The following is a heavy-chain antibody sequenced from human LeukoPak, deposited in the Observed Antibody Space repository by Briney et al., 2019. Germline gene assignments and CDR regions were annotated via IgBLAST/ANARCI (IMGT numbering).Heavy chain of an antibody. CDR2: ISWNSGTI. CDR1: GFTFDDYA. J-gene: IGHJ4*02. V-gene: IGHV3-9*03. CDR3: AKDVSLGYCSGGSCSAHFDY. Sequence: PGGSLRPSCAASGFTFDDYAMHWVRQAPGKGLEWVSGISWNSGTIGYADSVKGRFTISRDNAKNSLYLQMNSLRAEDMALYYCAKDVSLGYCSGGSCSAHFDYWGQGTLVTVSS. D-gene: IGHD2-15*01.